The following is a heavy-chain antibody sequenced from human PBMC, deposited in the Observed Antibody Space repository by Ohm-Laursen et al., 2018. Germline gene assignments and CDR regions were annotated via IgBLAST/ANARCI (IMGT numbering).Heavy chain of an antibody. J-gene: IGHJ3*02. V-gene: IGHV3-9*01. CDR3: AKDMDTRAFDI. Sequence: SLRLSCTASGFTFDDYAMHWVRHAPGKGLEWVSGISWNSGSIGYADSVKGRFTISRDNAKNSLYLQMNSLRAEDTALYYCAKDMDTRAFDIWGQGTMVTVSS. CDR1: GFTFDDYA. CDR2: ISWNSGSI. D-gene: IGHD3/OR15-3a*01.